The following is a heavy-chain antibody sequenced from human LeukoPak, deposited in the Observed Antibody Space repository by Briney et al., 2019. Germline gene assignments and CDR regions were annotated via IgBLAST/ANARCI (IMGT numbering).Heavy chain of an antibody. CDR3: AKGSGNGYGSGPFDY. V-gene: IGHV3-23*01. Sequence: PGGSLRLSCAASGFTFSVYGMSWVRQAPGMGLEWVSGISGSGGSTYYADSVKGRFTISRDNSRHTLYLQMSSLRAEDTALYYCAKGSGNGYGSGPFDYWGQGTLVTVSS. CDR1: GFTFSVYG. J-gene: IGHJ4*02. CDR2: ISGSGGST. D-gene: IGHD3-10*01.